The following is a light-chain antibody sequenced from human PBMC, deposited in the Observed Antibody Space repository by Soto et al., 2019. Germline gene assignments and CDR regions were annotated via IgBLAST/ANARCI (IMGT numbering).Light chain of an antibody. V-gene: IGKV3-20*01. J-gene: IGKJ3*01. CDR1: QNIYINS. CDR3: QQYGAPPLT. CDR2: GGS. Sequence: EIVLTQAPDTLSLSPGERATLSCRASQNIYINSLAWYQQRPGQAPRLLIYGGSTRATAVPDRFSGSGSGTAFALTISRLEPEDFAVYYCQQYGAPPLTFGPGTKVD.